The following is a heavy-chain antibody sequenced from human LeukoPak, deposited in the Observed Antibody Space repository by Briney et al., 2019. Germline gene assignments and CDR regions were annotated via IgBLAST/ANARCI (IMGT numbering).Heavy chain of an antibody. CDR1: GFTFSSYS. V-gene: IGHV3-48*04. D-gene: IGHD3-10*02. CDR2: ISSSGDRT. J-gene: IGHJ6*04. Sequence: QTGGSLRLSCAASGFTFSSYSMNWVRQAPGKGLEWVSAISSSGDRTYYADSVKGRFTISRDNAKNSLYLQMNSLRAEDTAVYYCAELGITMIGGVWGKGTTVTISS. CDR3: AELGITMIGGV.